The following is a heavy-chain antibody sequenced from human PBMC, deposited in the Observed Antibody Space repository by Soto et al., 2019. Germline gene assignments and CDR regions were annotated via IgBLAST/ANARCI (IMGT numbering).Heavy chain of an antibody. Sequence: SETLSLTCNVSGDSVTSGDYYWTWIRQPPGKGLEWIGQIYYTGTTKYSPSLKSRVTISVDTSKNHFSLNLSSVTAADTAVYYCASFLLEVATILYWGPGTLVTVSS. D-gene: IGHD5-12*01. V-gene: IGHV4-61*08. CDR3: ASFLLEVATILY. CDR2: IYYTGTT. CDR1: GDSVTSGDYY. J-gene: IGHJ4*02.